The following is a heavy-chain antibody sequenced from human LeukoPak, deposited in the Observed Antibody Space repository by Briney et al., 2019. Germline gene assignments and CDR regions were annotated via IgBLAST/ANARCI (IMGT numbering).Heavy chain of an antibody. CDR1: GGSISPYH. J-gene: IGHJ4*02. CDR2: ISYSGST. CDR3: ARHLDYYGSGSYEY. V-gene: IGHV4-59*08. Sequence: SETLSLACAVSGGSISPYHWTWIRQPPGKGLEWIGYISYSGSTNYNPSLKSRVTISIDTSKSQFSLKLSSVTAADTAVYYCARHLDYYGSGSYEYWGQGTLVTVSS. D-gene: IGHD3-10*01.